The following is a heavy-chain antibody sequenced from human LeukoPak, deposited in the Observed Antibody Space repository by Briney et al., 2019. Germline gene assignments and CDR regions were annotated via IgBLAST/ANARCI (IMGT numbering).Heavy chain of an antibody. CDR3: AGESFDF. J-gene: IGHJ3*01. CDR1: GFSFSNYA. Sequence: GRSLRLSCAASGFSFSNYAMDWVRQAPGKGLEWGAVISKDGSMKYYSDSVKGRFTVSRDNSIHTLYLEMNSLKTEDTAVYYCAGESFDFWSQGTMVTVSS. CDR2: ISKDGSMK. V-gene: IGHV3-30*04.